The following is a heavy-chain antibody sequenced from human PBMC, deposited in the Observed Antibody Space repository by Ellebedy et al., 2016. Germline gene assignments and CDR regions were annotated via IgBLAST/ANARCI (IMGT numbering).Heavy chain of an antibody. J-gene: IGHJ4*02. Sequence: ASVKVSCKASGGTFSSYAISWVRQAPGQGLEWMGRIIPILGIANYAQKFQGRVTITADKSTSTAYMELSSLRSEDTAVYYCARAGRKVHDHYFDYWGQGTLVTVSS. V-gene: IGHV1-69*04. CDR3: ARAGRKVHDHYFDY. CDR2: IIPILGIA. CDR1: GGTFSSYA. D-gene: IGHD1-14*01.